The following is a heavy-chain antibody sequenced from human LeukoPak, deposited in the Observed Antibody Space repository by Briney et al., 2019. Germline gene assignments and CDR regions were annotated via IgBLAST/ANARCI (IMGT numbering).Heavy chain of an antibody. CDR2: ISGSGGTT. CDR1: GFTFSSYA. V-gene: IGHV3-23*01. D-gene: IGHD2-2*01. Sequence: GGSLRLSCAASGFTFSSYAMSWVRQAPGRGLDWVSAISGSGGTTYYADSVKGWFTISRENSKNTLHLKMNSLRAEDTAVYYCAKDTMSGCSSTSCRYYFDQWGQGTLVTVSS. J-gene: IGHJ4*02. CDR3: AKDTMSGCSSTSCRYYFDQ.